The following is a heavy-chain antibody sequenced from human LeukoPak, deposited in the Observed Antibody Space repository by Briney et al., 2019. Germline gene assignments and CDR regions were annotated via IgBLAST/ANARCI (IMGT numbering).Heavy chain of an antibody. J-gene: IGHJ4*02. CDR1: TLTFSSYA. V-gene: IGHV3-23*01. D-gene: IGHD2-15*01. CDR2: TTTSGGTT. Sequence: GGSLRLSCAASTLTFSSYAMSWVRQAPGKGLEWVSGTTTSGGTTYYADSVKGRFTISRDNSKNTLSLQMTSLRAEDTAVYYCATARGGYWGLGTLVTVSS. CDR3: ATARGGY.